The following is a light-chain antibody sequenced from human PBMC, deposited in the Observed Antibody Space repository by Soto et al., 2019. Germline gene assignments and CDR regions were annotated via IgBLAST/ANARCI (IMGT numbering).Light chain of an antibody. CDR3: CSYAGRYTYV. CDR2: DVT. Sequence: QSSLTQPRSVSGSPGQSVTISCTGTNIDVGAYNYVSWYQQHPGKAPKLMIYDVTKRPSGVPDRFSGSKSGNTASLTISGLQAEDEADYYCCSYAGRYTYVFGTGTKVTVL. CDR1: NIDVGAYNY. J-gene: IGLJ1*01. V-gene: IGLV2-11*01.